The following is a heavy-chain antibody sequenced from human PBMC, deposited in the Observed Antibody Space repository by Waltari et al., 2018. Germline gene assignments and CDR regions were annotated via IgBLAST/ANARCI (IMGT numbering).Heavy chain of an antibody. J-gene: IGHJ4*02. V-gene: IGHV4-61*02. CDR3: ARGDDIVVVGIDY. CDR1: GGSISSGSYY. D-gene: IGHD2-15*01. Sequence: QVQLQESGPGLVKPSQTLSLTCTVSGGSISSGSYYWSWIRQPAGKGLEWIGRIYTSGSTNSNPSLKSRVTISVDTSKNQFSLKLSSVTAADTAVYYCARGDDIVVVGIDYWGQGTLVTVSS. CDR2: IYTSGST.